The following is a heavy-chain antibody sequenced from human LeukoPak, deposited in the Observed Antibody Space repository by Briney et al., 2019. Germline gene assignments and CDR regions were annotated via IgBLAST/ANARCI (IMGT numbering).Heavy chain of an antibody. CDR2: IIPIFGTA. D-gene: IGHD3-3*01. V-gene: IGHV1-69*13. J-gene: IGHJ4*02. CDR3: ARDRPRTIFGVVKGYYFDY. CDR1: GGTFSSYA. Sequence: SVNVSCKASGGTFSSYAISGVRPAPGQGVEWVGGIIPIFGTANYAQKFQGRVTITADESTSTAYMELSSLRSEDTAVYYCARDRPRTIFGVVKGYYFDYWGQGTLVTVSS.